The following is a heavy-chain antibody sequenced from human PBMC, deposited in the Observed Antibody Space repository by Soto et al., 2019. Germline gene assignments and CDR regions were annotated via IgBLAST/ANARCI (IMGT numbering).Heavy chain of an antibody. CDR2: INHSGST. D-gene: IGHD3-22*01. CDR1: GGSFSGYY. J-gene: IGHJ4*02. CDR3: ARAPYYYDSSGYSKYYFDY. Sequence: SETLSLTCAVYGGSFSGYYWTWIRQPPGKGLEWIGEINHSGSTNYNPSLKSRVTISVDTSKNQFSLKLSSVTAADTAVYYCARAPYYYDSSGYSKYYFDYWGQGTLVTVSS. V-gene: IGHV4-34*01.